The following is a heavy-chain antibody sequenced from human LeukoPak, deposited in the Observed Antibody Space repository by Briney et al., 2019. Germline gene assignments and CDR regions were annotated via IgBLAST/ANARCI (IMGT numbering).Heavy chain of an antibody. J-gene: IGHJ4*02. Sequence: ASVTVSCKASGYSFTAFYIHWVRQAPGQGLEWMGWIHPRSGDTRYAQKFQGRVTMARDTSISTVYMDLSSLGSDDTAVYYCARDGEYGTGSYYRGSFDYWGQGILVTVSS. CDR3: ARDGEYGTGSYYRGSFDY. D-gene: IGHD3-10*01. CDR2: IHPRSGDT. CDR1: GYSFTAFY. V-gene: IGHV1-2*02.